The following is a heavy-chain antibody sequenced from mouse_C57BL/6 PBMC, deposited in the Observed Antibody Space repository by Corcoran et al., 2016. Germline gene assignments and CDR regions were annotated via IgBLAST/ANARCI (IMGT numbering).Heavy chain of an antibody. V-gene: IGHV1-19*01. CDR1: GYTFTDYN. Sequence: EVQLQQSGPELVKPGASVKITCTASGYTFTDYNIDWVKQRHGKSLEWMGDINPYNGGTSYNQKFKGKATLTVDKSYSTAYMELNSLTSEDSAVYYWANYYGSSTLAYWGQGTLVTVSA. CDR3: ANYYGSSTLAY. D-gene: IGHD1-1*01. CDR2: INPYNGGT. J-gene: IGHJ3*01.